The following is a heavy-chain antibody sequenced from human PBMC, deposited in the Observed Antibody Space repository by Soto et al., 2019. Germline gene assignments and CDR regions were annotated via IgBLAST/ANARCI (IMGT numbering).Heavy chain of an antibody. CDR2: INGGGGST. J-gene: IGHJ1*01. V-gene: IGHV3-23*01. Sequence: EVQLLESGGGLVQPGGSLRLSCVASGFSFSNFVVSWVRQPPGKGLGWVSGINGGGGSTYYADSVEGRFTISRDNSKNTVYLQMDSLRGEDTATYYCAIGVSGNYFEYLQHWGQGTLVTVSS. D-gene: IGHD1-26*01. CDR1: GFSFSNFV. CDR3: AIGVSGNYFEYLQH.